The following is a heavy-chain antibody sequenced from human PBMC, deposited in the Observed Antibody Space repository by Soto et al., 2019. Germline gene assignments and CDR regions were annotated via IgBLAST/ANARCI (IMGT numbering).Heavy chain of an antibody. V-gene: IGHV3-21*01. CDR3: ARGGRASGYAFYYYGMDV. J-gene: IGHJ6*02. Sequence: GGSLRLSCAASGFTFNTYSMNWVRQAPGKGLEWVSSISSSGTYAYYSDSLKGRITISRDNANNSLYLQMNSLTAEDTAIYFCARGGRASGYAFYYYGMDVWGQGTKVTVSS. CDR2: ISSSGTYA. D-gene: IGHD2-2*01. CDR1: GFTFNTYS.